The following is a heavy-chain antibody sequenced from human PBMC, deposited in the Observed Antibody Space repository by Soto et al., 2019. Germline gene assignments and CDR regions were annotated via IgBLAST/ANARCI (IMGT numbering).Heavy chain of an antibody. D-gene: IGHD3-22*01. CDR1: GFTFSNAW. J-gene: IGHJ4*02. CDR3: TTDLSGIFHSGYSDFDY. Sequence: EVQLVESGGGLVKPGGSLRLSCAASGFTFSNAWMSWVRQAPGKGLEWVGRIKSKTDGGTTDYAAPVKGRFTISRDDSKNTLYLQMNSLKTEDTAVYYCTTDLSGIFHSGYSDFDYWGQGTLVTVSS. V-gene: IGHV3-15*01. CDR2: IKSKTDGGTT.